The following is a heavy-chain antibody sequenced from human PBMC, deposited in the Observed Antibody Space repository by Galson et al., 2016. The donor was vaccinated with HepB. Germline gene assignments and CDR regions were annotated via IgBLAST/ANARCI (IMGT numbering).Heavy chain of an antibody. D-gene: IGHD2-2*01. Sequence: TLSLTCTVSGVSMSSTSFYWTWIRQPAGKGLEWIGRIYISGSTNYNPSLNSRVTMSVDTSKNQFSLNLNSVTAADTAVYYCARVKYCSDTTCSGFYWGQGTLVTVSS. CDR3: ARVKYCSDTTCSGFY. V-gene: IGHV4-61*02. J-gene: IGHJ4*02. CDR2: IYISGST. CDR1: GVSMSSTSFY.